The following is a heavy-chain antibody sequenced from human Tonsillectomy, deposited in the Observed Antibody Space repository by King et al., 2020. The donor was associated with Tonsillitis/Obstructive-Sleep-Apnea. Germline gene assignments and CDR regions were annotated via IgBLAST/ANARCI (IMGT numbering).Heavy chain of an antibody. J-gene: IGHJ4*02. CDR2: FSPDDGET. V-gene: IGHV1-24*01. Sequence: QLVQSGSEVKKPGASVKVSCKVSGSTLTDLAMHWVRQAPGKGLEWMGGFSPDDGETIYAQKFQGRVTFTEDTSADTAYMDLSSLRSEDTAVYYCATQQWLRFGGFTFDYWGQGTLVTVSS. D-gene: IGHD5-12*01. CDR3: ATQQWLRFGGFTFDY. CDR1: GSTLTDLA.